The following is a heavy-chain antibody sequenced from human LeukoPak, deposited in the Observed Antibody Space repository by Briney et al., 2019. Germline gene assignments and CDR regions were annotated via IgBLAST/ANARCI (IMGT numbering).Heavy chain of an antibody. Sequence: SETLSLTCAVYGGSFSGYYWSCIRQPPGKGLEWIGEINHSGSTNYNPSLKSRVTISVDTSKNQFSLKLSCVTAADTAVYYCARAGSSRSIFDYWGEGTLVTVSS. CDR3: ARAGSSRSIFDY. V-gene: IGHV4-34*01. CDR1: GGSFSGYY. CDR2: INHSGST. D-gene: IGHD6-13*01. J-gene: IGHJ4*02.